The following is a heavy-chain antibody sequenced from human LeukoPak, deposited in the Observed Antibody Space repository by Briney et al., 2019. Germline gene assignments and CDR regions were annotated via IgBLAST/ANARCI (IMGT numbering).Heavy chain of an antibody. CDR3: ASWLDYYYYYMDV. CDR1: GFTFSSYA. V-gene: IGHV3-23*01. D-gene: IGHD5-12*01. CDR2: ISGSGGST. Sequence: GGSLRLSCAASGFTFSSYAMSWVRQAPGKGLEWVSAISGSGGSTYYADSVKGRFTISRDNSKNTLYLQMNSLRAEDTAVYYCASWLDYYYYYMDVWGKGTTVTVSS. J-gene: IGHJ6*03.